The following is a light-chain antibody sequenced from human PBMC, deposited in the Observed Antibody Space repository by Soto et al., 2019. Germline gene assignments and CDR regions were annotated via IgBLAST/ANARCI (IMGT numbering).Light chain of an antibody. Sequence: EIVLTQSPGTLSLSPGERATLSGRASQSVSSSYLAWYQQKPGQAPRLLIYGASSRATGIPDRFSGSGSGTDFTLTISRLEPEDYAVYYCQQYGSSPPYTFGQGPKLEIK. CDR2: GAS. V-gene: IGKV3-20*01. J-gene: IGKJ2*01. CDR3: QQYGSSPPYT. CDR1: QSVSSSY.